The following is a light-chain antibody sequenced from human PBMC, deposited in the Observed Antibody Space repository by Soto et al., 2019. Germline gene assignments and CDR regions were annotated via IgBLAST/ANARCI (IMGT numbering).Light chain of an antibody. V-gene: IGLV6-57*01. J-gene: IGLJ3*02. CDR1: SGSITSTY. Sequence: FMLTQPHSVSESPGKSVTISCTRNSGSITSTYVQWYQQRPGRSPTSVIYLDNQRPSGVPDRFSGSIDRSSNSASLTIPGLRAEDEAHYYCQSSDSTSWVFGGGTKVTVL. CDR3: QSSDSTSWV. CDR2: LDN.